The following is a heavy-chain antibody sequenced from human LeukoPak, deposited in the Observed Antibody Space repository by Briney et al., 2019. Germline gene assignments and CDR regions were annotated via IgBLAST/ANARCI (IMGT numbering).Heavy chain of an antibody. Sequence: ASVKVSCKASGYTITDYYIHWVRQAPGQGLEWMGWINPNSGGTNYAQKFEGRVTMTTDTSINTGYVELSSLTSDDTAVYFCARAHYLRLYFFDYWGQGTLVTVFS. CDR3: ARAHYLRLYFFDY. V-gene: IGHV1-2*02. CDR2: INPNSGGT. D-gene: IGHD3-10*01. J-gene: IGHJ4*02. CDR1: GYTITDYY.